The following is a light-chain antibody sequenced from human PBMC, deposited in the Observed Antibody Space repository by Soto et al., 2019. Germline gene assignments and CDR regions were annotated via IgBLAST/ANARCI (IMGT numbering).Light chain of an antibody. Sequence: ETVLTQSPGTLSLSPGERATLSCRASQSVSSNFLAWYQQKPGQAPRLLIYGASSSATGIPDRFSGSASGTDFTLTISRLEPEDFAVYYCQHYGAFDQGTKVEIK. CDR2: GAS. J-gene: IGKJ1*01. CDR3: QHYGA. CDR1: QSVSSNF. V-gene: IGKV3-20*01.